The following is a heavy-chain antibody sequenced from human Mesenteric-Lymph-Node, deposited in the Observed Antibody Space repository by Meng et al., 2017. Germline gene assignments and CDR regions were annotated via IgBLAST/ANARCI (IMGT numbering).Heavy chain of an antibody. J-gene: IGHJ4*02. Sequence: GESLKISCAVYGGSFSGYYWSWIRQAPGKGLEWVSVIYSGGSTYYADSVKGRFTISRGNSKNTLYLQMNSLRAEDTAVYYCASSYYYGSGSYYNNDYWGQGTLVTVSS. CDR1: GGSFSGYY. CDR3: ASSYYYGSGSYYNNDY. V-gene: IGHV3-66*02. D-gene: IGHD3-10*01. CDR2: IYSGGST.